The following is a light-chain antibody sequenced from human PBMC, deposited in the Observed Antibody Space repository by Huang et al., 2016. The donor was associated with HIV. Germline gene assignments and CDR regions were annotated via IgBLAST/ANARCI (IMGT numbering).Light chain of an antibody. CDR1: QNIVIY. J-gene: IGKJ4*01. CDR2: GAS. CDR3: QQNYNLLT. V-gene: IGKV1-39*01. Sequence: DIQMTQSPSSLSASLGDRVTITCRASQNIVIYLNWYQHKPGKAPKLLIYGASSLQSGVPSRFSGSGSGTYFTLTISSLQPEDFATYYCQQNYNLLTFGGGTKVEIK.